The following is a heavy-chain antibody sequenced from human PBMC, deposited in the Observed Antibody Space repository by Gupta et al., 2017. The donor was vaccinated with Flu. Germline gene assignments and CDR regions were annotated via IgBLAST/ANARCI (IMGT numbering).Heavy chain of an antibody. V-gene: IGHV4-59*01. Sequence: CTVSSCSISSDFWSWIRQPPGKGLEWIGYIYYSGNTNYNPSLKSRVTMSLDTSKNQCSLRLRSVTAADTAIYYCARGPYSRGWYDYWGQGTLVPVSS. D-gene: IGHD6-19*01. CDR1: SCSISSDF. CDR3: ARGPYSRGWYDY. J-gene: IGHJ4*02. CDR2: IYYSGNT.